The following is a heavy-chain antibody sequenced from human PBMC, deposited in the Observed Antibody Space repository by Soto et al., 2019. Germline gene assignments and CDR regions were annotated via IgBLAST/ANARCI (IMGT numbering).Heavy chain of an antibody. CDR2: ISGSGGST. V-gene: IGHV3-23*01. J-gene: IGHJ3*02. D-gene: IGHD6-13*01. CDR3: AKEGSSRGGAFDS. CDR1: GFTFSSYA. Sequence: EVQLLESGGGLVQPGGSLRLSCAASGFTFSSYAMSWVRQAPGKGLEWVSAISGSGGSTYYANSVKGRFTISRDNSKNTLYLQMNSLIAEDTAVYYCAKEGSSRGGAFDSWGQGTMVTVSS.